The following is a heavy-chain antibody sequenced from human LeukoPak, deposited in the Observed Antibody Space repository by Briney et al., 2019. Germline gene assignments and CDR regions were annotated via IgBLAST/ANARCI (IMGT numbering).Heavy chain of an antibody. CDR3: ARPFCSSSCYQTGSAFDI. CDR1: GFTFSSYW. D-gene: IGHD2-2*01. V-gene: IGHV3-7*01. J-gene: IGHJ3*02. CDR2: IKQDGSER. Sequence: GGSLRLSCAASGFTFSSYWMSWVRQAPGKGLEWVANIKQDGSERYYVDSVKGRFTISRDNAKNSLYLQMNSLRAEDTAVYYCARPFCSSSCYQTGSAFDIWGQGTMVTVSS.